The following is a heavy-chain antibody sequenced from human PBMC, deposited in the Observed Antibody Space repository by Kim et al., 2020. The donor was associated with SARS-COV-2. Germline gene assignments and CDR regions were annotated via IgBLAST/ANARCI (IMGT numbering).Heavy chain of an antibody. J-gene: IGHJ4*02. D-gene: IGHD5-12*01. V-gene: IGHV3-7*01. Sequence: KYYVDPVNGRFTSYRDNAENKLYLQMNSLRAEYTAVYYCARPMAPDFPDYWGQGTLVTVSS. CDR2: K. CDR3: ARPMAPDFPDY.